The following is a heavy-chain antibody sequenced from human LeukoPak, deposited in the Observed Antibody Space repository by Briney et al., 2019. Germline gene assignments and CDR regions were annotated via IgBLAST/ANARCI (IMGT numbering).Heavy chain of an antibody. D-gene: IGHD3-22*01. CDR3: ARGTTYYYDSSGYQGGAFDI. V-gene: IGHV3-30-3*01. CDR1: GLTISGHW. CDR2: ISYDGSNK. J-gene: IGHJ3*02. Sequence: GGSLRLSCAASGLTISGHWMAWVRQAPGKGLEWVAVISYDGSNKYYADSVKGRFTISRDNSKNTLYLQMNSLRAEDTAVYYCARGTTYYYDSSGYQGGAFDIWGQGTMVTVSS.